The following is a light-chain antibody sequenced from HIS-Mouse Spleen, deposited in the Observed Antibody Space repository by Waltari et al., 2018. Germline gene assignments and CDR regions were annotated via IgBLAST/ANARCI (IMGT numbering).Light chain of an antibody. J-gene: IGLJ1*01. V-gene: IGLV3-21*02. CDR1: NIGRKS. CDR3: QMWDSSSDHV. Sequence: YVLTQPPSGSVAPGQTARITRGGNNIGRKSGPWYQQKPGQAPVLVVYDDSDRPSGIPERFSGSNSGNTATLTISRVEAGDEADYYCQMWDSSSDHVFGTGTKVTVL. CDR2: DDS.